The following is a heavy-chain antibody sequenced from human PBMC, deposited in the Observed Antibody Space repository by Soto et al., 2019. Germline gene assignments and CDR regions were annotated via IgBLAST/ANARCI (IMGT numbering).Heavy chain of an antibody. J-gene: IGHJ6*02. D-gene: IGHD1-26*01. CDR3: AKDSVGATTYGMDV. CDR2: ISYDGSNK. V-gene: IGHV3-30*18. CDR1: GFTFSSYG. Sequence: GGSLRLSCAASGFTFSSYGMHWVRQAPGKGLEWVAVISYDGSNKYYADSVKGRFTISRDNSKNTLYLQMNSLRAEDTAVYYCAKDSVGATTYGMDVWGQGTTVTVSS.